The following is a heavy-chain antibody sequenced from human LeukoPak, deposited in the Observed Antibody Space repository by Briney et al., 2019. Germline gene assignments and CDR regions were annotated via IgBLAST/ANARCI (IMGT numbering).Heavy chain of an antibody. CDR1: GYTFTSYA. D-gene: IGHD1-14*01. V-gene: IGHV1-18*01. J-gene: IGHJ3*02. CDR2: ISAYNGNT. CDR3: ARDNHIAFDI. Sequence: ASVKVSCKASGYTFTSYAMHWVRQAPGQRLEWMGWISAYNGNTNYAQKLQGRVTMTTDTSTSTAYMELRSLRSDDTAVYYCARDNHIAFDIWGQGTMATVSS.